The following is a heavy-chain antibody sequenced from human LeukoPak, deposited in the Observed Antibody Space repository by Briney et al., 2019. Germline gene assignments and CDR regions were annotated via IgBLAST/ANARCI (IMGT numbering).Heavy chain of an antibody. CDR2: IYYSGST. J-gene: IGHJ3*02. CDR1: GGSISSSSYY. CDR3: ARVIAAPRAFDI. V-gene: IGHV4-39*01. D-gene: IGHD6-13*01. Sequence: SETLSLTCTVSGGSISSSSYYWGWIRQPPGKGLEWIGSIYYSGSTYYNPSLRSRVTISVDTSKNQFSLKLSSVTAADTAVYYCARVIAAPRAFDIWGQGTMVTVSS.